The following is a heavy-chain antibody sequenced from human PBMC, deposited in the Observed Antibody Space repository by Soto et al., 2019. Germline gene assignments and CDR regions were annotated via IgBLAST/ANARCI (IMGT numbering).Heavy chain of an antibody. D-gene: IGHD1-26*01. CDR2: ISACNGNT. V-gene: IGHV1-18*01. CDR3: ASDAAVGLFDY. CDR1: GYTFTSYC. Sequence: QVQLVQSGAEVKKPGASVKVSCKASGYTFTSYCISWVRQAPGQGLEWMGWISACNGNTKYAQKPQGRVTMTTDKATRPAYMEMRSLRSDGTAVYYCASDAAVGLFDYWGQGTLVTVSS. J-gene: IGHJ4*02.